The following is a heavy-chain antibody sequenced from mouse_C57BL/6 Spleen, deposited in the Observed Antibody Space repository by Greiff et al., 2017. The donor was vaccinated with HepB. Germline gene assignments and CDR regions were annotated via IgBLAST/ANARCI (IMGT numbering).Heavy chain of an antibody. J-gene: IGHJ2*01. CDR1: GFTFSDYG. Sequence: EVKVEESGGGLVKPGGSLKLSCAASGFTFSDYGMHWVRQAPEKGLEWVAYISSGSSTIYYADTVKGRFTISRDNAKNTLFLQMTSLRSEDTAMYYCARNGVLDYWGQGTTLTVSS. V-gene: IGHV5-17*01. CDR2: ISSGSSTI. CDR3: ARNGVLDY.